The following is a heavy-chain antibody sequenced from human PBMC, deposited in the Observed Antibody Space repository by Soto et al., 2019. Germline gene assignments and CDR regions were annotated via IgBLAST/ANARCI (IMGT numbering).Heavy chain of an antibody. J-gene: IGHJ4*02. CDR3: ARIPFYYDSSGYFDY. D-gene: IGHD3-22*01. V-gene: IGHV2-26*01. Sequence: GSGPTLVNPTQTLTLTCTFSGFSLSTSGVGVSWIRQPPGKALEWLAHIFSNDEKSYSTSLKSRLTISKDTSKSQVVLTMTNMDPVDTATYYCARIPFYYDSSGYFDYWGQGTLVTVSS. CDR2: IFSNDEK. CDR1: GFSLSTSGVG.